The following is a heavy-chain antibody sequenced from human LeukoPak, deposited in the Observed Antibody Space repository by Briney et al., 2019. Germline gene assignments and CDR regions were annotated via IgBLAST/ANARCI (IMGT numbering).Heavy chain of an antibody. CDR3: ATSYNVWGSHRYEGPLDY. V-gene: IGHV4-4*07. CDR1: AGSIRSYY. D-gene: IGHD3-16*02. J-gene: IGHJ4*02. CDR2: IYTSGSF. Sequence: PSETLSLTCSISAGSIRSYYWSWVRQSAGKGLEWIGRIYTSGSFNYNPSLESRVSMSVDTSKNQFSLKLRSVTAADTAVYYCATSYNVWGSHRYEGPLDYWGQGTLVTVSS.